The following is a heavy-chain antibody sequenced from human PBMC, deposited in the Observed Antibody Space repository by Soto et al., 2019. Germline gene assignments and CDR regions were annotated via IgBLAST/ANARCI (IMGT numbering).Heavy chain of an antibody. CDR3: VRDGPVVLAVDS. CDR2: ISSSGRI. D-gene: IGHD2-15*01. CDR1: GFIVSDYY. J-gene: IGHJ4*02. Sequence: QVQLVESGGGLVKPGGSLRLSCAASGFIVSDYYMSWIRQAPGKGLEWVSYISSSGRIYYADAVKGRFTISRDNAKNSLYLQMNRLIADDTAVYYGVRDGPVVLAVDSWVQRSLVTVSS. V-gene: IGHV3-11*01.